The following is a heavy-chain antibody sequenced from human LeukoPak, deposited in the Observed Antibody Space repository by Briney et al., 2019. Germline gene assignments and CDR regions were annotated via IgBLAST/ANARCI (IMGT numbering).Heavy chain of an antibody. CDR2: IIPIFGTA. D-gene: IGHD3-3*01. CDR3: ARGREPRITIFGVGLGDAFDI. CDR1: GGTFSSYA. J-gene: IGHJ3*02. V-gene: IGHV1-69*05. Sequence: GSSVKVSCKASGGTFSSYAISWVRQAPGQGLEWMGGIIPIFGTANYAQKFQGRVTITTDESTSTAYMELSILRAEDTAVYYCARGREPRITIFGVGLGDAFDIWGQGTMVTVSS.